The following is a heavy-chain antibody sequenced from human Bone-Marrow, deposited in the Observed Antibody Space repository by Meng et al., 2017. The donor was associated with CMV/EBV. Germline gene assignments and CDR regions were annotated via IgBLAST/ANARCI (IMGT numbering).Heavy chain of an antibody. V-gene: IGHV1-69*05. CDR1: GGTFSSYA. CDR3: ARIGGMAAGGNY. CDR2: IIPIFGTA. D-gene: IGHD6-13*01. Sequence: SVKVSCKASGGTFSSYAISWVRQAPGQGREWMGGIIPIFGTAYYAQKFQGRVTITTDESTSTAYMELSSLRSEDTAVYYCARIGGMAAGGNYWGQGTLVTVSS. J-gene: IGHJ4*02.